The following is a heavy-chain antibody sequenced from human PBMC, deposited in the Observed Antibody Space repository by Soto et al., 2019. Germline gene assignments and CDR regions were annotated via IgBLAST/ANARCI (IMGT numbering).Heavy chain of an antibody. Sequence: KPSETLSLTCTVSGGSISSGGYYWSWIRQHPGKGLEWIGYIYYSGSTYYNPSLKSRVTISVDTSRNQFSLKLSSVTAADTAVYYCAREYRSLLRYYDFWSGFNWFDPWGQGTLVTVSS. D-gene: IGHD3-3*01. V-gene: IGHV4-31*03. CDR2: IYYSGST. CDR1: GGSISSGGYY. CDR3: AREYRSLLRYYDFWSGFNWFDP. J-gene: IGHJ5*02.